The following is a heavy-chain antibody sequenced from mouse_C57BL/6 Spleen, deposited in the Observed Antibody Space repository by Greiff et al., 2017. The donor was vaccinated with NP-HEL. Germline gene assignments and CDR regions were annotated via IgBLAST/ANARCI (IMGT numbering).Heavy chain of an antibody. V-gene: IGHV1-82*01. J-gene: IGHJ1*03. Sequence: QVQLQQSGPELVKPGASVKISCKASGYAFSSSWMNWVKQRPGKGLEWIGRIYPGDGDTNYNGKFKGKATLTADKSSSTAYMQLSSLTSEDSAVYFCARADGPLYWYFDVWGTGTTVTVSS. CDR2: IYPGDGDT. CDR1: GYAFSSSW. D-gene: IGHD2-3*01. CDR3: ARADGPLYWYFDV.